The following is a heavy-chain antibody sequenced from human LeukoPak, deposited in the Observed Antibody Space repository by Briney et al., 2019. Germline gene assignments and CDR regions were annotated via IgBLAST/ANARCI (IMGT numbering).Heavy chain of an antibody. D-gene: IGHD4-23*01. CDR3: MRDFPGGNTSDC. J-gene: IGHJ4*02. CDR1: GYTFTDYY. V-gene: IGHV1-2*02. Sequence: ASVKVSCKASGYTFTDYYLHWVRQAPGQGLEWMGWITPKSGGTNYAQKFQGRVTMTGDTSISTAYMELSRLRSDDTAVYYCMRDFPGGNTSDCWGQGTLVTVSS. CDR2: ITPKSGGT.